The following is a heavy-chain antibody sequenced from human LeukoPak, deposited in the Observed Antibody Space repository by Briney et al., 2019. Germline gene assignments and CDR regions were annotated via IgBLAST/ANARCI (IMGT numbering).Heavy chain of an antibody. D-gene: IGHD6-19*01. CDR1: GSSFTTYW. Sequence: GESLKISCKGPGSSFTTYWIGWVRQMPGKGLEWMGIIYPGDSDTRYRPSFQGQVTISADKSISTAYLQWSSLKASDTAMYYCARLPLSWSSGWYLPYFDYWGQGTLVTVSS. CDR3: ARLPLSWSSGWYLPYFDY. V-gene: IGHV5-51*01. J-gene: IGHJ4*02. CDR2: IYPGDSDT.